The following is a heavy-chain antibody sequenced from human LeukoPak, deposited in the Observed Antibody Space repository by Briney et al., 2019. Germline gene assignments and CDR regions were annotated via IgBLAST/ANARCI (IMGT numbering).Heavy chain of an antibody. CDR1: GYTFTSYD. CDR2: INPSGGST. V-gene: IGHV1-46*01. D-gene: IGHD6-19*01. J-gene: IGHJ4*02. CDR3: ARDIAVAGSDY. Sequence: ASVKVSCKASGYTFTSYDINWVRQATGQGLEWMGIINPSGGSTSYAQKFQGRVTMTRDTSTSTVYMELSSLRSEDTAVYYCARDIAVAGSDYWGQGTLVTVSS.